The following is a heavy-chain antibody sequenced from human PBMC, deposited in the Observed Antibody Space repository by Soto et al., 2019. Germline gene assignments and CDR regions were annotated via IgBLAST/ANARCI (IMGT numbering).Heavy chain of an antibody. CDR2: ISAYNGNT. J-gene: IGHJ4*02. CDR1: GYTFTSYG. V-gene: IGHV1-18*01. D-gene: IGHD6-19*01. CDR3: AKDKLAVAVAAPFDY. Sequence: GASVKVSCKASGYTFTSYGISWVRQAPGQGLEWMGWISAYNGNTNYAQKLQGRVTMTTDTSTSTAYMELRSLRSDDTAVYYCAKDKLAVAVAAPFDYWGQGTLVTVSS.